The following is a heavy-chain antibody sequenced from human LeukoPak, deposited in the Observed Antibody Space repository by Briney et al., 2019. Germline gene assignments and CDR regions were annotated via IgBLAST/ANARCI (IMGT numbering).Heavy chain of an antibody. CDR3: ARDGPSFDWLLT. Sequence: GGSLRLSCAASGFTVSSNYMSGVRQAPGKGLEWVSVIYSGGSTYYADSVKGRFTISRDNSKNTLYLQMNSLRAEDTAVYYCARDGPSFDWLLTWGQGTLVTVSS. V-gene: IGHV3-66*01. D-gene: IGHD3-9*01. J-gene: IGHJ5*02. CDR2: IYSGGST. CDR1: GFTVSSNY.